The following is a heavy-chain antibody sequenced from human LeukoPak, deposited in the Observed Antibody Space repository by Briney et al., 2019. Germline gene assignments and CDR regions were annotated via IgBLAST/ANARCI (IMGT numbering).Heavy chain of an antibody. D-gene: IGHD2-2*01. V-gene: IGHV3-7*01. J-gene: IGHJ3*02. CDR3: ARDPGPNIPAWGAFDI. CDR2: INQGESEK. Sequence: PGGSLRLSCAASGFTFNNYGMHWVRQAPGKGLEWVANINQGESEKNYVDSVKGRFTISRDNAKNSLDLQMNSLRAEDTAVYYCARDPGPNIPAWGAFDIWGQGTMVTVSS. CDR1: GFTFNNYG.